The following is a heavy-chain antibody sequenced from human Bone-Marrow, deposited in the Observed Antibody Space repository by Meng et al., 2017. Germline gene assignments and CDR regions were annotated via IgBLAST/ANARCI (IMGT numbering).Heavy chain of an antibody. CDR2: ISSSCSTI. D-gene: IGHD2/OR15-2a*01. CDR3: ARDCNDYYGMDV. Sequence: GESLKISCAASGFTFSDYYMSWIRQAPGKGLEWVSYISSSCSTIYYADSVKGRFTISRDNAKNSLYLQMNSLRAEDTAVYYCARDCNDYYGMDVWGQGTTVTVSS. V-gene: IGHV3-11*01. J-gene: IGHJ6*02. CDR1: GFTFSDYY.